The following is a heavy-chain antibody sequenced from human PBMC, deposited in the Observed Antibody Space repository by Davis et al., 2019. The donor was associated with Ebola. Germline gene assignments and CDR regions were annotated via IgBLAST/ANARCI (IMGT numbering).Heavy chain of an antibody. D-gene: IGHD5-24*01. CDR1: GGSFSGYY. Sequence: SETLSLTCAVYGGSFSGYYWSWIRQPPGKGLEWIGEINHSGSTNYNPSLKSRVNISVDTSKNQFSLKLSSVTAADTAVYYCVGGRWLIWGRGTMVTVSS. CDR3: VGGRWLI. CDR2: INHSGST. J-gene: IGHJ3*02. V-gene: IGHV4-34*01.